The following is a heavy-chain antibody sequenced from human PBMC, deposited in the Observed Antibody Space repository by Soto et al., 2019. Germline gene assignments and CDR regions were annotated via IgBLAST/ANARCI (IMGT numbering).Heavy chain of an antibody. D-gene: IGHD5-18*01. Sequence: QVQLVQSGAEVKKPESSVKVSCKAPGGTFSTYAISWVRQAPVQGLEWMGGIIAMLGTANYAQRFQDRVTIAADASTNTVYMELSSLRSEDTAVYFCASGIQLWLRRINNGYSGWGQGALVSGSS. CDR3: ASGIQLWLRRINNGYSG. J-gene: IGHJ4*02. CDR2: IIAMLGTA. CDR1: GGTFSTYA. V-gene: IGHV1-69*11.